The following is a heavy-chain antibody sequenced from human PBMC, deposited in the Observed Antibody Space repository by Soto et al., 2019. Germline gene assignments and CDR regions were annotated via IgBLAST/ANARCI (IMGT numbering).Heavy chain of an antibody. CDR1: GFSFGRYW. J-gene: IGHJ4*02. Sequence: GGSLRLSCAASGFSFGRYWIYWVRQTPGKGLVWVSRINTDGSSTDYADSVKGRFTLSRDNAKNTVYLQMNSLRAEDTAVYYCAIRASYYDSSGYFDYWXQGT. CDR3: AIRASYYDSSGYFDY. D-gene: IGHD3-22*01. V-gene: IGHV3-74*01. CDR2: INTDGSST.